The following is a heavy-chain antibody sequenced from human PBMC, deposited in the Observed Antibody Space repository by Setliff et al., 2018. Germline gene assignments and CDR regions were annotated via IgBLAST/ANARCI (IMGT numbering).Heavy chain of an antibody. CDR2: ISSSSSYI. Sequence: GGSLRLSCAASGFTFNSYSMNWVRQAPGKGLEWVSSISSSSSYIYYADSVKGRFTISRDNAKNSLYLQMNSLRAEDTAVYYCARDWIAAADAIHYYYFAMDVWGQGTTVTVSS. CDR3: ARDWIAAADAIHYYYFAMDV. CDR1: GFTFNSYS. J-gene: IGHJ6*02. D-gene: IGHD6-13*01. V-gene: IGHV3-21*01.